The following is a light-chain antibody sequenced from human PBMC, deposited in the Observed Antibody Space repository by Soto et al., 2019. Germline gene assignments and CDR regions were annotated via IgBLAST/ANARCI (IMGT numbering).Light chain of an antibody. CDR2: DVA. J-gene: IGLJ1*01. CDR1: SSDVGGYNF. Sequence: QSVLTQRASVSGSPGQSITISCTGSSSDVGGYNFVSWYQQHPGKPPKLIIYDVANRPSGVSNRFSGSKSGSTASLIISRLQTEDEADYYCVSYTSSTTDVFGTGTKVTV. CDR3: VSYTSSTTDV. V-gene: IGLV2-14*03.